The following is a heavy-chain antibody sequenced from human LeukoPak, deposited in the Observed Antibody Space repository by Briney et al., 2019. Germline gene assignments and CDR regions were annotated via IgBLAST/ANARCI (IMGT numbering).Heavy chain of an antibody. CDR1: GDSISISSYY. CDR3: ARHEGSTGWYKY. J-gene: IGHJ4*02. CDR2: IYNTETT. D-gene: IGHD6-19*01. V-gene: IGHV4-61*05. Sequence: PSETLSLTCTVSGDSISISSYYWSWIRQPPEKGLAWIGYIYNTETTNYNPSLKSRVTISVDTSKNQISLKLSSVTAADTAVYYCARHEGSTGWYKYWGQGTLVTVSS.